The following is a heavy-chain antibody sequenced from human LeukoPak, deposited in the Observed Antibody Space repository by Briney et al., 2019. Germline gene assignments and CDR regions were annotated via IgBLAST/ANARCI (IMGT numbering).Heavy chain of an antibody. D-gene: IGHD1-26*01. CDR3: TRGGELMNF. V-gene: IGHV4-61*02. Sequence: SETLSLTCTVSGASVNSGNYYWTWIRQPAGKRLEWIGRIYTSGTTNYNPSLKSRVTISIDASKNQFSLRLSSVTAADSAVYYCTRGGELMNFWGQGTLVTVSS. J-gene: IGHJ4*02. CDR1: GASVNSGNYY. CDR2: IYTSGTT.